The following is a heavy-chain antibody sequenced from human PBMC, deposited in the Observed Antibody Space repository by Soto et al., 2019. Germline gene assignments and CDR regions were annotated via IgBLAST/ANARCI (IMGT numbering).Heavy chain of an antibody. J-gene: IGHJ6*02. CDR1: GFNFNTYW. D-gene: IGHD4-17*01. V-gene: IGHV3-7*03. CDR2: IDTDGSRK. Sequence: EVQLVESGGGLVQPGGSLRLSCAASGFNFNTYWMYWVRQAPGKGLEWVANIDTDGSRKNYVDSVKGRFIISRDNAKNSLFLQMNSLRADDTAVYYCGRVPLDGNYANGVDVWGQGTTVTASS. CDR3: GRVPLDGNYANGVDV.